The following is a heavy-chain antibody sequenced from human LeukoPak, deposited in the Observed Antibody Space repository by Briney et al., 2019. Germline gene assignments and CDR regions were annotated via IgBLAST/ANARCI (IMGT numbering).Heavy chain of an antibody. V-gene: IGHV4-39*01. CDR2: IYYSGST. CDR1: GGSISSSSYY. J-gene: IGHJ4*02. CDR3: ARSGLRYFDWLFPPFDY. Sequence: PSETLSLTCTVSGGSISSSSYYWGWIRQPPGEGLEWIGSIYYSGSTYYNPSLKSRVTISVDTSKNQFSLKLSSVTAADTAVYYCARSGLRYFDWLFPPFDYWGQGTLVTVSS. D-gene: IGHD3-9*01.